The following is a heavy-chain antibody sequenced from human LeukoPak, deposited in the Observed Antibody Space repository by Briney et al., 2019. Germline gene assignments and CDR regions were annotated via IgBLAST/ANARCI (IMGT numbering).Heavy chain of an antibody. CDR2: ISGSGGST. Sequence: GGSLRLSCAASGFTFSSYAMSWVRQAPGKWLEWVSAISGSGGSTYYADSVKGRFTISRDNSKNTLYLQMNSLRAEDTAVYYCARDRRYDILTGYYPYYLDYWGQGTLVTVSS. CDR3: ARDRRYDILTGYYPYYLDY. V-gene: IGHV3-23*01. D-gene: IGHD3-9*01. CDR1: GFTFSSYA. J-gene: IGHJ4*02.